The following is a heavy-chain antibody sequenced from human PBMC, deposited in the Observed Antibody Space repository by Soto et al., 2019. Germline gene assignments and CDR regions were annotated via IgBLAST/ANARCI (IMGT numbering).Heavy chain of an antibody. CDR3: ARAENERAGIYRPPDY. D-gene: IGHD5-12*01. Sequence: QVQLQESGPRLVKPSQTLSLTCTVSGASITSGGYYWSWIRQHPGKGLDWIGYIYYSVTTYYNPSLKSRVIISVDTSKNQFSLNLSSVTAADTAVYYCARAENERAGIYRPPDYWGQGTLVTVSS. J-gene: IGHJ4*02. V-gene: IGHV4-31*03. CDR2: IYYSVTT. CDR1: GASITSGGYY.